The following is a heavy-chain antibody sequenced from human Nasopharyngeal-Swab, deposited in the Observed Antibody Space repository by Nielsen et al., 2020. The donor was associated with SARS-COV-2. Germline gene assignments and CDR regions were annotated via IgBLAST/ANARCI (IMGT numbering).Heavy chain of an antibody. CDR2: ISYDGSNK. V-gene: IGHV3-30*18. CDR3: AKGGWYPDY. D-gene: IGHD2-15*01. CDR1: GFTFSSYG. J-gene: IGHJ4*02. Sequence: GESLKISCAASGFTFSSYGIHWVRQAPGKGLEWVAVISYDGSNKYYADSVKGRFTISRDNSKNTLYLQMNSLRDEDTAVYYCAKGGWYPDYWGQGTLVTVSS.